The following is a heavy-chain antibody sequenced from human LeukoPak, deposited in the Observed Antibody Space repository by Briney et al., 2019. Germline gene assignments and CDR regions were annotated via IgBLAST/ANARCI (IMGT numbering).Heavy chain of an antibody. CDR2: INQTGSEK. V-gene: IGHV3-7*01. J-gene: IGHJ4*02. D-gene: IGHD6-19*01. CDR1: GFTFSDYY. CDR3: AGEESSAWSH. Sequence: GGSLRLSCAASGFTFSDYYMSWNRQAPGKGLEWVANINQTGSEKYYVDSVKGRFTISRDNAKNSLFLQMNSLRAEDTAVYYCAGEESSAWSHWGQGTLVTVSS.